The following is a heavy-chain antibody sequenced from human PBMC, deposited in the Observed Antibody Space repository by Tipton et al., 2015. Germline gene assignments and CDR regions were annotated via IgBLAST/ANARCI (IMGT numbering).Heavy chain of an antibody. Sequence: TLSLTCTVSGDSFRDYYWAWIRQPAGKGLEWIGHIYSSGSSKYNPSLKSRATMSIDTSKNQISLNLNSVSAADTAVYYCARDEGGGGYPDYWGQGTLVTVSS. CDR1: GDSFRDYY. J-gene: IGHJ4*02. CDR3: ARDEGGGGYPDY. CDR2: IYSSGSS. D-gene: IGHD2-15*01. V-gene: IGHV4-4*07.